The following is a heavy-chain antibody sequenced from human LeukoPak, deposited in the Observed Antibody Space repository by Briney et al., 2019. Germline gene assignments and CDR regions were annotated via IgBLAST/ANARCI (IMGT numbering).Heavy chain of an antibody. V-gene: IGHV3-33*07. CDR2: IWYDGSNK. CDR3: ARAGRGLAASD. J-gene: IGHJ4*02. CDR1: GFTFSNYA. Sequence: GGSLRLSCAASGFTFSNYAVYWVRQAPGNGLEWVAIIWYDGSNKYYADSVKGRFTISRDNSENTVYLQMSSLRAEDTAVYYCARAGRGLAASDWGQGTLVTVSS. D-gene: IGHD3/OR15-3a*01.